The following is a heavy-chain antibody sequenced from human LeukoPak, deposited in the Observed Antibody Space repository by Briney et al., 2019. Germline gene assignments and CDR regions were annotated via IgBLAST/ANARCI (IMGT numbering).Heavy chain of an antibody. CDR2: ISSSGSTI. CDR3: ARDSSSVVPSPPDY. Sequence: PGGSLRLSCAASGFTFSDYYMSWIRQAPGEGLEWVSYISSSGSTIYYADSVKGRFTISRDNAKNSLYLQMNSLRAEDTAVYYCARDSSSVVPSPPDYWGQGTLVTVSS. D-gene: IGHD6-13*01. J-gene: IGHJ4*02. CDR1: GFTFSDYY. V-gene: IGHV3-11*01.